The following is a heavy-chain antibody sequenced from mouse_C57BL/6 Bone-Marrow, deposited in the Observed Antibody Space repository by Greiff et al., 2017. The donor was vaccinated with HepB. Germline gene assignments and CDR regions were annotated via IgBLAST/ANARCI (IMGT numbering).Heavy chain of an antibody. CDR1: GYTFTSYW. D-gene: IGHD1-1*01. Sequence: QVQLQQPGAELVRPGSSVKLSCKASGYTFTSYWMHWVKQRPIQGLEWIGNIDPSDSETHYNQKFKDKATLTVDKSSSTAYMQLSSLTSEDSAVYYCARMPSYYYGSIPWYFDVWGTGTTVTVSS. CDR3: ARMPSYYYGSIPWYFDV. J-gene: IGHJ1*03. CDR2: IDPSDSET. V-gene: IGHV1-52*01.